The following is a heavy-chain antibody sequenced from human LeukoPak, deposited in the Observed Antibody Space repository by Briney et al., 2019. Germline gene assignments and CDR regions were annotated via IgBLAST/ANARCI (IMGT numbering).Heavy chain of an antibody. Sequence: GGSLRLSCAASGFTFSIYEMNWVRQAPGKGLELVSYISSSGSTIYYADSVKGRFTISRDNAKNSLYLQMNSLRAEDTAVYYCAKDAYLLWFGETYYGMDVWGKGTTVTVSS. J-gene: IGHJ6*04. CDR2: ISSSGSTI. CDR1: GFTFSIYE. D-gene: IGHD3-10*01. V-gene: IGHV3-48*03. CDR3: AKDAYLLWFGETYYGMDV.